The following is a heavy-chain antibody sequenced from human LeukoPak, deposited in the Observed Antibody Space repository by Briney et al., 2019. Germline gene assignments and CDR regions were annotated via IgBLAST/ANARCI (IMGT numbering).Heavy chain of an antibody. J-gene: IGHJ4*02. CDR1: GGSVSSSNSY. Sequence: PSETLSLTCSVSGGSVSSSNSYWGWIRQPPGKGLEWIGIIYYSGSTYYNPSLKSRVTISVDTSKNQFSLKLYSVTAADTAVYYCARQGDYYDSSGINWGQGTLVTVSS. CDR3: ARQGDYYDSSGIN. V-gene: IGHV4-39*01. CDR2: IYYSGST. D-gene: IGHD3-22*01.